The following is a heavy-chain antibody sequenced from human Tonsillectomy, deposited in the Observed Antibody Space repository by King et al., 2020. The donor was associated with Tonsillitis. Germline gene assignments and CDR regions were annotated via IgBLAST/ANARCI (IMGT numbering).Heavy chain of an antibody. CDR1: GGSFRGYY. Sequence: VQLQQWGAGLLKPSETLSLTCAVYGGSFRGYYWNWIRQPPGKGLEWVGEINHGGSTNYNPYLKSRVTISVDTSKNQFSLKLNSVTAADTAVYYCARRLGYFDTSAYHFDYWGQGTLVTVSS. J-gene: IGHJ4*02. D-gene: IGHD3-22*01. CDR2: INHGGST. V-gene: IGHV4-34*01. CDR3: ARRLGYFDTSAYHFDY.